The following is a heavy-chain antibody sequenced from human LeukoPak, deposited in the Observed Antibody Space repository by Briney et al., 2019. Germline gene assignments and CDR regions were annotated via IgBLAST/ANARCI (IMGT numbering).Heavy chain of an antibody. V-gene: IGHV4-59*12. CDR3: ARGLKIAAAGTNAFDI. J-gene: IGHJ3*02. CDR2: IYYSGST. CDR1: GGSISSYY. Sequence: SETLSLTCTVSGGSISSYYWSWIRQPPGKGQEWMGYIYYSGSTNYNPSLKSRVTISVDTSKNQFSLKLSSVTAADTAVYYCARGLKIAAAGTNAFDIWGQGTMVTVSS. D-gene: IGHD6-13*01.